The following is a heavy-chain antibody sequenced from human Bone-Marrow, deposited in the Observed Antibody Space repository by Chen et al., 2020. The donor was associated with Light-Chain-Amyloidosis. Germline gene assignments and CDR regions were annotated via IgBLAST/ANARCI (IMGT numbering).Heavy chain of an antibody. J-gene: IGHJ4*02. V-gene: IGHV3-15*01. CDR3: TTDGRTDY. CDR1: GFTFSGAW. Sequence: EVNLVESGGGLVKPGGSLRLSCAASGFTFSGAWMSWVRQAPGKGLEWLGRIKSDADGGTTAYAAPVQGRFSISRDDSKKTLYLQMSSLKIEDTAMYYCTTDGRTDYWGQGTLVTVSS. CDR2: IKSDADGGTT.